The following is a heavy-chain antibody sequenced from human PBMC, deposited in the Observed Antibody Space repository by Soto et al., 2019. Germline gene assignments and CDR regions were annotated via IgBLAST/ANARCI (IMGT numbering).Heavy chain of an antibody. V-gene: IGHV3-33*01. CDR3: ARPLDSGPPFGMDV. D-gene: IGHD6-19*01. CDR2: IWYDGSNK. J-gene: IGHJ6*02. CDR1: GFTFSSYG. Sequence: GGSLRLSCAASGFTFSSYGMHWVRQAPGKGLEWVAVIWYDGSNKYYADSVKGRFTISRDNSKNTLYLQMNSLRAEDTAVYYCARPLDSGPPFGMDVWGQGTTVTVSS.